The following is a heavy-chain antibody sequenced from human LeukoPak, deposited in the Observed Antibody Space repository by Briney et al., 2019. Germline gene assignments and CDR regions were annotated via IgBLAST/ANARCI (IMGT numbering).Heavy chain of an antibody. CDR3: ARVHRGYSYGRLDY. D-gene: IGHD5-18*01. Sequence: PGGSLRLSCAASGFTFSSYGMHWVRQAPGKGLEWVAVIWYDGSNKYYADSVKGRFTISRDNAKNSLYLEMNSLRDEDTAVYYCARVHRGYSYGRLDYWGQGTLVTVSS. CDR1: GFTFSSYG. CDR2: IWYDGSNK. J-gene: IGHJ4*02. V-gene: IGHV3-33*01.